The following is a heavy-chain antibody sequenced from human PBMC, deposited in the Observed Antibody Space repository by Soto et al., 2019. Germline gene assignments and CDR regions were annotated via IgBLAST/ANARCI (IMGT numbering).Heavy chain of an antibody. J-gene: IGHJ6*02. D-gene: IGHD3-9*01. V-gene: IGHV1-69*01. CDR2: IIPIFGTA. Sequence: QVQLVQSGAEVKKPGSSVKVSCKASGGTFISYAISWVRQAPGQGLEWMGGIIPIFGTANYAQKFQGRVTITSDESTSTAYMEMSNLRAEDTAVYYCARDGANDILSGYYRGGAYGMDVWGQGTTVTVSS. CDR1: GGTFISYA. CDR3: ARDGANDILSGYYRGGAYGMDV.